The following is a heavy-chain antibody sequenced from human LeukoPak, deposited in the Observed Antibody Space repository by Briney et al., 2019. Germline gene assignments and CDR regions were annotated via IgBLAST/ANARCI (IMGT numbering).Heavy chain of an antibody. J-gene: IGHJ5*02. CDR1: GYTFTSYD. CDR3: ARGLGYCSSTSCPRGYWFDP. CDR2: MNPNRGNT. V-gene: IGHV1-8*01. Sequence: ASVKVSCKASGYTFTSYDINWVRQATGQGLEWMGWMNPNRGNTGYAQKFQGRVTMTRNTSISTAYMELSSLRSEDTAVYYCARGLGYCSSTSCPRGYWFDPWGQGTLVTVSS. D-gene: IGHD2-2*01.